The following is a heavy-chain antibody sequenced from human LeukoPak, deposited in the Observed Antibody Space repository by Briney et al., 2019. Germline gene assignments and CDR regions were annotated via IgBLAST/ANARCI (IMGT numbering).Heavy chain of an antibody. J-gene: IGHJ4*02. CDR1: GVSISSSSYY. Sequence: PSETLSLTCTVSGVSISSSSYYWGWIREPPGKGLEWIGSIYSSGSTYYNPSLKSRVTISVDTSKNQFTLKLSSLNAADPAVYYYSKEGTFTYGASDFDYWGQGTLVTVSS. D-gene: IGHD4/OR15-4a*01. CDR2: IYSSGST. V-gene: IGHV4-39*06. CDR3: SKEGTFTYGASDFDY.